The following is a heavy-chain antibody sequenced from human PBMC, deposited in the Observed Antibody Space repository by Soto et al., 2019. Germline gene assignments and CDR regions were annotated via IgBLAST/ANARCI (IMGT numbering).Heavy chain of an antibody. V-gene: IGHV3-23*01. CDR3: AKRFAPSGSGWDS. Sequence: GGSLRLSCAASGFPSSSYAMTWVRQAPGKGLEWVSTIAISGITTFYADSVRGRFTISRDNPGNTLYLQMNNLGVEDTGIYYCAKRFAPSGSGWDSWGQGTLVTVSS. CDR1: GFPSSSYA. J-gene: IGHJ4*02. D-gene: IGHD6-19*01. CDR2: IAISGITT.